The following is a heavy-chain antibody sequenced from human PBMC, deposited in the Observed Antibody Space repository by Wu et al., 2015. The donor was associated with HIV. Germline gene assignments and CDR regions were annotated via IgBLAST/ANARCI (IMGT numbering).Heavy chain of an antibody. CDR2: INPDSGGT. D-gene: IGHD2-2*01. CDR1: GYIFSGHY. J-gene: IGHJ3*02. CDR3: ARVFVVVPAGFSGEITAFDI. Sequence: QVQLVQSGAEVKKPGASVKVSCKASGYIFSGHYMNWVRQAPGQGLEWMGWINPDSGGTRYAEKFQGRVTMTSDTSSNTAYMELSSLRSDDTAVYYCARVFVVVPAGFSGEITAFDIWGQG. V-gene: IGHV1-2*02.